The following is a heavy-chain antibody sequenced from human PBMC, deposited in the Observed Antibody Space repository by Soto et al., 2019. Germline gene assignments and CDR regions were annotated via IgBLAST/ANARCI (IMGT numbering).Heavy chain of an antibody. D-gene: IGHD2-15*01. V-gene: IGHV3-48*01. Sequence: GGSLRLSCAASGFTFSSYSMNWVRQAPGKGLEWVSYISSSSSTIYYADSVKGRFAISRDNAKNSLYLQMNSLRAEDTAVYYCARVPRSPLFCSGGSCYGSYMDVCGKGTTVTVSS. CDR1: GFTFSSYS. J-gene: IGHJ6*03. CDR2: ISSSSSTI. CDR3: ARVPRSPLFCSGGSCYGSYMDV.